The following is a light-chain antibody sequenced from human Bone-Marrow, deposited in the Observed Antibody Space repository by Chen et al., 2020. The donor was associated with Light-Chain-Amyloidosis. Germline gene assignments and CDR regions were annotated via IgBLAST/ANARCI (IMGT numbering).Light chain of an antibody. CDR3: QMYDTAPFT. J-gene: IGKJ3*01. V-gene: IGKV1-27*01. CDR1: QGISNF. CDR2: GAS. Sequence: DIQMTQSPSSLSASVGDRVTSTCRASQGISNFLSWYQQKAGRSPRLLIYGASTFHSGVPSRFGGSGSGTDFSLTISSLQSEDVATYFGQMYDTAPFTFGPGTKVELK.